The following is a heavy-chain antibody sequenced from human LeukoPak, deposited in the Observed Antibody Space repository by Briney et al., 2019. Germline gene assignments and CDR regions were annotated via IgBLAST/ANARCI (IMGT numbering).Heavy chain of an antibody. Sequence: GGSLRLSCAASGFTFSSYSMNWVRQAPGKGLEWVSSISSSSSYIYYADSVKGRFTISRDNAKNSLYLQMNSLRAEDTAVYYCARDSMRGLGDFEQWGQGTLVTVSS. CDR3: ARDSMRGLGDFEQ. CDR2: ISSSSSYI. V-gene: IGHV3-21*01. CDR1: GFTFSSYS. J-gene: IGHJ4*02. D-gene: IGHD3-10*01.